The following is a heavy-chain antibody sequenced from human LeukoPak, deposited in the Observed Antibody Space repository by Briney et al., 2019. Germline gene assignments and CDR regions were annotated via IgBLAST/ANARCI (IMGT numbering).Heavy chain of an antibody. J-gene: IGHJ5*02. V-gene: IGHV5-51*01. Sequence: GESLQISCKGSGYSFTSYWIAWVRQMPGKGLEWMGIIYPGDSDTRYSPSFQGQVTISADKSISTAYLQWSSLKASDTAMYYCAKTYISNRFGPFDPWGQGTLVTVSS. CDR3: AKTYISNRFGPFDP. CDR1: GYSFTSYW. D-gene: IGHD6-13*01. CDR2: IYPGDSDT.